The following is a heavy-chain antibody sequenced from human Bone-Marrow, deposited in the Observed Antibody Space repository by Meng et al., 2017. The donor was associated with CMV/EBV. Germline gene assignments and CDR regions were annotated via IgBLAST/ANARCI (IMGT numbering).Heavy chain of an antibody. CDR3: ARGAYDLWSGPNGKNYYDS. CDR1: GYRFTGYY. V-gene: IGHV1-2*02. CDR2: INPNSGGT. Sequence: ASVKVSCKASGYRFTGYYMHWVRQAPGQGLEWMGWINPNSGGTNYAQNFQGRVSMTRDTSINTVYMELRRLRSDDAAVYYCARGAYDLWSGPNGKNYYDSWGQGTLVTVSS. J-gene: IGHJ4*02. D-gene: IGHD3-3*01.